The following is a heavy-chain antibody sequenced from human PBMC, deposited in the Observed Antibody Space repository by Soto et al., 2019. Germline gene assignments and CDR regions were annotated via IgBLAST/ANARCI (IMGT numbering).Heavy chain of an antibody. J-gene: IGHJ4*02. D-gene: IGHD3-10*01. V-gene: IGHV1-69*02. CDR2: IIPMLGMS. Sequence: QVQLVQSGAEVKKPGSSVRVSCTASGDTFNFYTISWVRQVPGQGPEWMGRIIPMLGMSNYAQKFQGRVTIMEDKSTSTVYMNLSGLTSEDTAVYSCATNYGSGSTHFDYWGQGTLVTVSS. CDR1: GDTFNFYT. CDR3: ATNYGSGSTHFDY.